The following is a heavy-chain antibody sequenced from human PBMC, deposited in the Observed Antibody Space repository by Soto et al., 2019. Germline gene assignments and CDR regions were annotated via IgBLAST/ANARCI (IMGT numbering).Heavy chain of an antibody. V-gene: IGHV1-18*01. CDR3: ARVGGSLEPPDVC. Sequence: QIQLVQSGAEVKKPGASVKVSCKASGYTFSNYGISWVRQAPGQGLEWMGWVSSYNGNTKYAQNFQGRVTMTTDTSTSTVYMELRSLRSDDTAVYYCARVGGSLEPPDVCWGQGTLVTVSS. J-gene: IGHJ4*02. D-gene: IGHD1-1*01. CDR2: VSSYNGNT. CDR1: GYTFSNYG.